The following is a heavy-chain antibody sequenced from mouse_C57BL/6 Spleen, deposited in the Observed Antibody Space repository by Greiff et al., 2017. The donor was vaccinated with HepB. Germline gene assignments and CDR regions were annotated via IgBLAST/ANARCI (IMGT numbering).Heavy chain of an antibody. D-gene: IGHD2-5*01. V-gene: IGHV1-52*01. CDR3: ARSNYYNWERYFDV. Sequence: QVQLQQPGAELVRPGSSVKLSCKASGYTFTSYWMHWVKQRPIQGLEWIGNIDPSDSETHYNQKFKDKATLTVDKSSSTAYMQLSSLTSEDSAVYYCARSNYYNWERYFDVWGTGTTVTVSS. J-gene: IGHJ1*03. CDR2: IDPSDSET. CDR1: GYTFTSYW.